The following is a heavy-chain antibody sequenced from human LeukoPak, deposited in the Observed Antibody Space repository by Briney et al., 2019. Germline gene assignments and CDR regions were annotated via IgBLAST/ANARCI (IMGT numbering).Heavy chain of an antibody. CDR1: GFTFSSHL. J-gene: IGHJ4*02. D-gene: IGHD5-24*01. CDR3: ARGEMVQVY. V-gene: IGHV3-74*01. Sequence: GGSLRLSCAASGFTFSSHLMHWVRQAPGKGLVWVSRISSDGTYTNYADSVRGRFTISRDNAKNTLYLQMNSLRADDTAVYYCARGEMVQVYWGQGTLVTVSS. CDR2: ISSDGTYT.